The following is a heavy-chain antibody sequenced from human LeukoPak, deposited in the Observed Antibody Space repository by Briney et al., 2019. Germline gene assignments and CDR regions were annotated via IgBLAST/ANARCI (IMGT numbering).Heavy chain of an antibody. Sequence: SVKVSCKASGGTFISYAISWVRQAPGQGLEWMGRIIPILGIANYAQKFQGRVTITADKSTSTAYMEQRSLRSDYTAVYYCARDEGSSSQPFDYWGQGTLVTVSS. D-gene: IGHD6-6*01. CDR1: GGTFISYA. V-gene: IGHV1-69*04. J-gene: IGHJ4*02. CDR2: IIPILGIA. CDR3: ARDEGSSSQPFDY.